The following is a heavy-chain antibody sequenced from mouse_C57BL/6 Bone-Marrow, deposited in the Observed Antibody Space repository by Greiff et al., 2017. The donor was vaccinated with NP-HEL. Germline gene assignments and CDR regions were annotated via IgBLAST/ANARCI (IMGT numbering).Heavy chain of an antibody. Sequence: QVQLQQSGAELARPGASVKMSCKASGYTFTSYTMHWVKQRPGQGLEWIGYINPSSGYTKYNQKFKDKATLTADKSSSTAYMQLSSLTSEDSAVYYCARTGGLQREDALDYWGQGTSVTVSS. J-gene: IGHJ4*01. CDR3: ARTGGLQREDALDY. V-gene: IGHV1-4*01. D-gene: IGHD1-1*01. CDR2: INPSSGYT. CDR1: GYTFTSYT.